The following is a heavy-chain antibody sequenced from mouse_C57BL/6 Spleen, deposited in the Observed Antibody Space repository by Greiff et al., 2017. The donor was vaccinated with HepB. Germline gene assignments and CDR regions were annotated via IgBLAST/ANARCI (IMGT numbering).Heavy chain of an antibody. V-gene: IGHV5-6*01. D-gene: IGHD2-3*01. CDR2: ISSGGSYT. CDR3: ARTIYDGYYDAMDY. Sequence: EVKLMESGGDLVKPGGSLKLSCAASGFTFSSYGMSWVRQTPDKRLEWVATISSGGSYTYYPDSVKGRFTISRDNAKNTLYLQMSSLKSEDTAMYYCARTIYDGYYDAMDYWGQGTSVTVSS. CDR1: GFTFSSYG. J-gene: IGHJ4*01.